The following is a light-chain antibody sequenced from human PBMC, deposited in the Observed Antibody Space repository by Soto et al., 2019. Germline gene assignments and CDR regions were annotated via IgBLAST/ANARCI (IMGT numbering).Light chain of an antibody. Sequence: QSVLTQPPSASGTPGQRVTISCSGSSSNIGSNTVNWYQQLPGTAPKLLIYSKNQRPSGVPDRLSGSKSGTSASLAISGLQSEDEADYYCAAWDDSLNGYVFGTGTKVTVL. CDR3: AAWDDSLNGYV. CDR2: SKN. V-gene: IGLV1-44*01. CDR1: SSNIGSNT. J-gene: IGLJ1*01.